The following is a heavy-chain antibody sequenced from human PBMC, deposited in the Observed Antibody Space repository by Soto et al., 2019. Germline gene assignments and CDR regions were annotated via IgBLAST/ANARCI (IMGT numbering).Heavy chain of an antibody. Sequence: KPSETLSLTCTVSGGSISSYYWSWIRQPPGKGLDWIGYIYYSGSTNYNPSLKSRVTISVDTSKNQFSLKLSSVTAADTAVYYCARIPHPSYQLLLGDYYYMDVWGKGTTVTVSS. J-gene: IGHJ6*03. CDR1: GGSISSYY. D-gene: IGHD2-2*01. CDR3: ARIPHPSYQLLLGDYYYMDV. V-gene: IGHV4-59*08. CDR2: IYYSGST.